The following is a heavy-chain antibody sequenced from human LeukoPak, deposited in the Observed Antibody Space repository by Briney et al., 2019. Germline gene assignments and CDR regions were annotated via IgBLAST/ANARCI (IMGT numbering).Heavy chain of an antibody. D-gene: IGHD1-26*01. CDR2: IYYGGST. V-gene: IGHV4-59*11. Sequence: SETLSLTCTVSGGSISSHYWSWLRQPPGKGLEWIGYIYYGGSTNYNPSLKSRVTISVDTSKNQFSLKLSSVTAADTAVYYCARDQGAYWGQGTLVTVSS. CDR1: GGSISSHY. J-gene: IGHJ4*02. CDR3: ARDQGAY.